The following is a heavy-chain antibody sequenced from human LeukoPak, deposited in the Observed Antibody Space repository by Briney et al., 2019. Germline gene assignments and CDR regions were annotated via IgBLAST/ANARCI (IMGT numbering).Heavy chain of an antibody. J-gene: IGHJ5*02. Sequence: SETLSLTCTVSGGSISSYYWSWIRQPPGKGLEWIGYIYYSGSTNYNPSLKSRVTISVDTSKNQFSLKLSSVTAADTAVYYCARVRSAATWPADWFDPWGQGTLVTVSS. CDR1: GGSISSYY. V-gene: IGHV4-59*01. CDR3: ARVRSAATWPADWFDP. CDR2: IYYSGST. D-gene: IGHD6-25*01.